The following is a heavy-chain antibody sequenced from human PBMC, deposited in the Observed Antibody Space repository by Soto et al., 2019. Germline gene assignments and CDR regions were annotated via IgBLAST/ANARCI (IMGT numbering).Heavy chain of an antibody. CDR1: GFTVSSTNY. D-gene: IGHD5-12*01. J-gene: IGHJ4*02. CDR3: HGYGY. V-gene: IGHV3-53*01. Sequence: EVHLVESGGGLIQPGGSLRLSCVVSGFTVSSTNYMSWVRQALGKGLEWVSVIYPGDTTFYADSVKGRFTISRDNSKNTMYLQMSSLIAEDTAVYYCHGYGYWGQGTLGTVSS. CDR2: IYPGDTT.